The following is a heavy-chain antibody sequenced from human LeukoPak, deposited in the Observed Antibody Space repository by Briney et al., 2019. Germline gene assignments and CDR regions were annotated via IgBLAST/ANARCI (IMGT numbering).Heavy chain of an antibody. CDR2: ISSSSSYI. V-gene: IGHV3-21*01. Sequence: PGGPLRLSCAASGFTFSSYGMHWVRQAPGKGLEWVSSISSSSSYIYYADSVKGRFTISRDNAKNSLYLQMNSLRAEDTAVYYCARVESSSSPNWGQGTLVTVSS. J-gene: IGHJ4*02. CDR1: GFTFSSYG. D-gene: IGHD6-13*01. CDR3: ARVESSSSPN.